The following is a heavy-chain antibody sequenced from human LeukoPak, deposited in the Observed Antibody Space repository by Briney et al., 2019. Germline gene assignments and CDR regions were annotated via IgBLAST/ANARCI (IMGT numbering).Heavy chain of an antibody. D-gene: IGHD6-13*01. V-gene: IGHV1-2*02. J-gene: IGHJ5*02. CDR1: RYTFTVYY. CDR2: TKHNSGGT. Sequence: GASVPVSSTASRYTFTVYYMHWVRQAPGQGLEWMGWTKHNSGGTNYAQKLQGRVTMTRDTSISTAYMERSRLRSDDTAVYYCARGSPYSSSRYANNWFDPWGQGALVTVSS. CDR3: ARGSPYSSSRYANNWFDP.